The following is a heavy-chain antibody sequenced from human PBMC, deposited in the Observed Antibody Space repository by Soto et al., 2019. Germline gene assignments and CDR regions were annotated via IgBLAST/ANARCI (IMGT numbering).Heavy chain of an antibody. V-gene: IGHV3-21*01. D-gene: IGHD2-15*01. CDR2: ISSSSSYI. Sequence: GGSLRLSCAASGFTFSSYSMNWVRQAPGKGLEWVSSISSSSSYIYYADSVKGRFTISRDNAKNSLYLQMNSLRAEGTAVYYCARGGRYCSGGSCYSGPPPDYWGQGTLVTVSS. J-gene: IGHJ4*02. CDR1: GFTFSSYS. CDR3: ARGGRYCSGGSCYSGPPPDY.